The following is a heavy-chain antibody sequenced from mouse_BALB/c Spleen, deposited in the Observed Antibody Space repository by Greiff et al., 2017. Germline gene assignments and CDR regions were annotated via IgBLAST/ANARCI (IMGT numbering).Heavy chain of an antibody. CDR3: ARQEGYGNYGYFDV. D-gene: IGHD2-1*01. Sequence: DVMLVESGGDLVKPGGSLKLSCAASGFTFSSYGMSWVRQTPDKRLEWVATISSGGSYTYYPDSVKGRFTISRDNAKNTLYLQMSSLKSEDTAMYYCARQEGYGNYGYFDVWGAGTTVTVSS. CDR2: ISSGGSYT. CDR1: GFTFSSYG. J-gene: IGHJ1*01. V-gene: IGHV5-6*02.